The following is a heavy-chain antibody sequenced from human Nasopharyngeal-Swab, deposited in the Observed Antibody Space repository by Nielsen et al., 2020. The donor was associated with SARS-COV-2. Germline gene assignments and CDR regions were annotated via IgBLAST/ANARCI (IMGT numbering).Heavy chain of an antibody. CDR1: GFTFSSYG. CDR2: ISYDGSNK. Sequence: GESLKISCAAPGFTFSSYGMHWVRQAPGKGLEWVAVISYDGSNKYYADSVKGRFTISRDNSKNTLYLQMNSLRAEDTAVYYCARGHNTYCGGDCYSLAPDYWGQGTLVTVSS. V-gene: IGHV3-30*03. J-gene: IGHJ4*02. CDR3: ARGHNTYCGGDCYSLAPDY. D-gene: IGHD2-21*02.